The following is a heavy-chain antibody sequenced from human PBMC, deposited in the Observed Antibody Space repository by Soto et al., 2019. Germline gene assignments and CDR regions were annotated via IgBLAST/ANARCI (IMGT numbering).Heavy chain of an antibody. CDR1: GFTVSSNY. CDR3: ARERLDYYYGMDV. CDR2: IYSGGST. Sequence: GGSLRFSCAASGFTVSSNYMSWVRQAPGKGLEWVSVIYSGGSTYYADSVKGRFTISRDNSKNTLYLQMNSLRAEDTAVYYCARERLDYYYGMDVWGQGTTVTVS. J-gene: IGHJ6*02. V-gene: IGHV3-53*01.